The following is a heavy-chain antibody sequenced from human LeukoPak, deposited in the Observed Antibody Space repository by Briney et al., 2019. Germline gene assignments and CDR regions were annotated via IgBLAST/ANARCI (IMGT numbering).Heavy chain of an antibody. CDR1: DESFSAYF. CDR2: INHRGSS. V-gene: IGHV4-34*01. J-gene: IGHJ4*02. Sequence: SATLSITCAEQDESFSAYFWNWTRKPPGKPLEYIGEINHRGSSHYNPSLKTRVTLSVDTSKNQFSLKLTSVTAADTAVYFCARGSSFDGYCSAGACDAGYYDSWGQGTPVTVSS. CDR3: ARGSSFDGYCSAGACDAGYYDS. D-gene: IGHD2-15*01.